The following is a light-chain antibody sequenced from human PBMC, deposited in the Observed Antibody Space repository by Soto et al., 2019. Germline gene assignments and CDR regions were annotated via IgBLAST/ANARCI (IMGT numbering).Light chain of an antibody. J-gene: IGKJ5*01. CDR1: QSVSSSY. V-gene: IGKV3-20*01. CDR3: QQYGSSFIT. CDR2: GAS. Sequence: EIVLTQSPGTLSLSPGERATLSCRASQSVSSSYLAWYQQKPGQAPRLLIYGASSRATGIPDRFSGSGSGTAFTLTISRLEPEDFAVYYCQQYGSSFITFGQGTRLEIK.